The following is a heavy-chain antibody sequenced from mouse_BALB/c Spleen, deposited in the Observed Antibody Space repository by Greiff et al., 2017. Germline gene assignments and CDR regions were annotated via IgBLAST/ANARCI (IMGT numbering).Heavy chain of an antibody. CDR3: ARGVITTWNY. V-gene: IGHV5-6-5*01. Sequence: EVMLVESGGGLVKPGGSLKLSCAASGFTFSSYAMSWVRQTPEKRLEWVASISSGGSTYYPDSVKGRFTISRDNARNILYLQMSSLRSEDTAMYYCARGVITTWNYWGQGTTLTVSS. D-gene: IGHD2-4*01. CDR1: GFTFSSYA. J-gene: IGHJ2*01. CDR2: ISSGGST.